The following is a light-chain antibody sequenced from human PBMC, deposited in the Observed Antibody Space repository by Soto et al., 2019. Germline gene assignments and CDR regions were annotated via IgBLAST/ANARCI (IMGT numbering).Light chain of an antibody. CDR3: QQSYETPRT. V-gene: IGKV1-39*01. J-gene: IGKJ2*02. Sequence: DIQMTQSPSSLSASVGDTVTITCRASQTIYTNLNWYQQKRGEAPDLLIYGASTLQSGVPSRFSGSGSGTDFTLTISSLQPEDFASYYCQQSYETPRTFGPGTKLEIK. CDR2: GAS. CDR1: QTIYTN.